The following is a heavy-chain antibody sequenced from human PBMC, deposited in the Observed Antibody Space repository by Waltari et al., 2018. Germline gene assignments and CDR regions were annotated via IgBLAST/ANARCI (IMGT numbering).Heavy chain of an antibody. V-gene: IGHV1-46*01. CDR1: GYTFTSYY. D-gene: IGHD3-3*01. CDR3: ARDRYDFCSGPRVRTNWFDP. Sequence: QVQLVQSGAEVKKPGASVKVSCKASGYTFTSYYMHWVRQAPGQGLEWMGIINPSGGSTSYAQKFQGRVTMTRDTSTSTVYMELSSLRSEDTAVYYCARDRYDFCSGPRVRTNWFDPWGQGTLVTVSS. J-gene: IGHJ5*02. CDR2: INPSGGST.